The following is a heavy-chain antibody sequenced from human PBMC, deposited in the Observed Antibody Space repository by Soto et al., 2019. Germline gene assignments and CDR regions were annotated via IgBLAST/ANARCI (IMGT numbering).Heavy chain of an antibody. CDR2: IMWSSDRV. D-gene: IGHD1-26*01. Sequence: EVQLVESGGGLVEPGTSLRLSCVGSGVTVKGHSMHWVRQAPGKGLEWVSGIMWSSDRVDYADSVKGRFTTSRDNAKNSLYLQMDSLRPEDSALYFCGKDINAGGMDVWGQGTTVTVSS. CDR1: GVTVKGHS. J-gene: IGHJ6*02. CDR3: GKDINAGGMDV. V-gene: IGHV3-9*01.